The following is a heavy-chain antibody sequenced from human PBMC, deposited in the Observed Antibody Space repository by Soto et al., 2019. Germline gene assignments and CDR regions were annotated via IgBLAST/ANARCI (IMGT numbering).Heavy chain of an antibody. Sequence: PSETLSLTCTVSGGSISSSSYYWGWIRQPPGKGLEWIGSIYYSGSTYYNPSLKSRVTISVDTSKNQFSLRLSSVTAADTAVYYCARVVFSGGASTAFDSWGQGTLVTVSS. V-gene: IGHV4-39*01. J-gene: IGHJ4*02. CDR1: GGSISSSSYY. CDR2: IYYSGST. D-gene: IGHD1-1*01. CDR3: ARVVFSGGASTAFDS.